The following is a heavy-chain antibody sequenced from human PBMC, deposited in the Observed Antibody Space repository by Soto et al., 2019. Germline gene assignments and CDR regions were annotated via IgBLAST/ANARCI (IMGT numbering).Heavy chain of an antibody. Sequence: ASVKVSCKASGYTFTCYYMHWVRQAPGQGLEWMGWINPNSGGTNYAQKFQGWVTMTRDTSISTAYMELSSLRSDDTAVYYCARAGHYDFWSGYPSVWYWGQGTLVTVSS. D-gene: IGHD3-3*01. V-gene: IGHV1-2*04. CDR1: GYTFTCYY. J-gene: IGHJ4*02. CDR3: ARAGHYDFWSGYPSVWY. CDR2: INPNSGGT.